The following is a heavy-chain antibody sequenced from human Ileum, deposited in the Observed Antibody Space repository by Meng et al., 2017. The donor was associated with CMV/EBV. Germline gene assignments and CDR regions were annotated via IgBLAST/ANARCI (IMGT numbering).Heavy chain of an antibody. V-gene: IGHV3-49*04. D-gene: IGHD1-26*01. CDR3: TRDLSRGSYYGY. Sequence: GESLKISCTASGFTFGDYAMSWGRQAPGKGVERGGIIRSKAYGGTTEYAGTVNGRFNISRDDSKSIAYLQMNSLKTEDTAVYYCTRDLSRGSYYGYWGQGTLVTVSS. CDR1: GFTFGDYA. J-gene: IGHJ4*02. CDR2: IRSKAYGGTT.